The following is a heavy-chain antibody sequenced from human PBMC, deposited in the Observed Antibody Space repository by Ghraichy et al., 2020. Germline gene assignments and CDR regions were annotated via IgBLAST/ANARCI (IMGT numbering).Heavy chain of an antibody. CDR1: GFTFSSYS. V-gene: IGHV3-21*01. CDR2: ISSSSSYI. CDR3: AREGSGSYYFDY. J-gene: IGHJ4*02. D-gene: IGHD3-10*01. Sequence: ESLNISCAASGFTFSSYSMNWVRQAPGKGLEWVSSISSSSSYIYYADSVKGRFTISRDNAKNSLYLQMNSLRAEDTAVYYCAREGSGSYYFDYWGQGTLVTVSS.